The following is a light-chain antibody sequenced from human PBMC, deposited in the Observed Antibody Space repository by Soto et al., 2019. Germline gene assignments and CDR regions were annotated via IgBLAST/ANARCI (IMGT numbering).Light chain of an antibody. J-gene: IGLJ2*01. CDR2: DVS. Sequence: QSALTQPASVSGSPGQSITISCTGTSSDVGGYNYVSWYQQHPGKAPKLMIYDVSDRPSGVSNRCSGSKSGNTASLTISGLQAEDEADYSRSSYTRSSPVVFGGGTKLTVL. V-gene: IGLV2-14*01. CDR1: SSDVGGYNY. CDR3: SSYTRSSPVV.